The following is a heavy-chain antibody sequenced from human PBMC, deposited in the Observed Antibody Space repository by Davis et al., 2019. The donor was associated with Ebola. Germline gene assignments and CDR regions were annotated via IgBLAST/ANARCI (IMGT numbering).Heavy chain of an antibody. J-gene: IGHJ5*02. Sequence: ASVKVSCKASGYTFTGYYMHWVRQAPGQGLEWMGWISAYNGNTNYAQKLQGRVTMTTDTSTSTAYMDLSSLRPEDTAVYYCARGKQQLVPGASSWCDPWGQGTLVTVSS. CDR3: ARGKQQLVPGASSWCDP. CDR1: GYTFTGYY. CDR2: ISAYNGNT. V-gene: IGHV1-18*04. D-gene: IGHD6-13*01.